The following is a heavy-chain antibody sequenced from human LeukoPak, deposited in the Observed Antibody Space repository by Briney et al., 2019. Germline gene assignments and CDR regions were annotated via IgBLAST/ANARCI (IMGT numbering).Heavy chain of an antibody. D-gene: IGHD3-9*01. V-gene: IGHV1-2*02. Sequence: ASVKVSCKASGYTFTGYYMHWVRQAPGQGLEWMGWINANSGGTNYTQKFQGRVTMTRDTSISTAYMELSRLRSDDTAVYYCARSSRYDIWTGYPYWGQGTLVTVSP. J-gene: IGHJ4*02. CDR1: GYTFTGYY. CDR2: INANSGGT. CDR3: ARSSRYDIWTGYPY.